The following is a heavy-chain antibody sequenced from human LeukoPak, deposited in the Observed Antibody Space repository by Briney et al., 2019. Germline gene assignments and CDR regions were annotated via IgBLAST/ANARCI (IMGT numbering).Heavy chain of an antibody. J-gene: IGHJ5*02. CDR1: VGTFKNYA. D-gene: IGHD6-6*01. Sequence: SVKVSCKASVGTFKNYAISWVRQAPCQGLEWMGGIIPIFGTSNYSRDFQDRVTFTTDEATGSAYMELSSLRSEDTAIYYCARSYLVFNWFDPWGQGTLVTVSS. V-gene: IGHV1-69*05. CDR2: IIPIFGTS. CDR3: ARSYLVFNWFDP.